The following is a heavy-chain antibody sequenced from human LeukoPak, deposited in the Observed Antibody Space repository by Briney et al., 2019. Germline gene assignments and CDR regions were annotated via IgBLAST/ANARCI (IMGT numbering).Heavy chain of an antibody. CDR3: AKDLGYSGYDFYSYGMDV. D-gene: IGHD5-12*01. CDR1: GFTFSNYG. Sequence: GGSLRLSCAASGFTFSNYGMHWVRQAPGKGLEWVAIISYDGSNKYYADSVKGRFTISRDNSKNTLYLQMNSLRAEDTAVHFCAKDLGYSGYDFYSYGMDVWGQGTTVTVSS. J-gene: IGHJ6*02. CDR2: ISYDGSNK. V-gene: IGHV3-30*18.